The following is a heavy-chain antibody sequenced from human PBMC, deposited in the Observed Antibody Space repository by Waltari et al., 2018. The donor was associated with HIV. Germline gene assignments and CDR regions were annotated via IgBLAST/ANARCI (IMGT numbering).Heavy chain of an antibody. D-gene: IGHD2-15*01. V-gene: IGHV3-53*01. J-gene: IGHJ3*02. CDR3: ARGSFSSGGGAFDI. Sequence: EVGLVESGGGLIQPGGSLRLSGIVSGFTVRDPYMTGVRQAPGKGLEWVSVIYADYSTFYADSVKGRFIISRDYSKNPLYLQMSSLRADDSAVYFCARGSFSSGGGAFDIWGLGAKVSVSS. CDR2: IYADYST. CDR1: GFTVRDPY.